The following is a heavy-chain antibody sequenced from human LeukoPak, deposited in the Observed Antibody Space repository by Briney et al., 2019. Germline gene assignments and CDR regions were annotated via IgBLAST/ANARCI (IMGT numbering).Heavy chain of an antibody. V-gene: IGHV4-59*01. CDR3: ARVDNWNYVSDY. D-gene: IGHD1-7*01. J-gene: IGHJ4*02. Sequence: SETLSLTCTVSGGSISSYYWSWIRQPPGKGLEWIGYIYYSGSTNYNPSLKSRVTISVDTSRNQFSLKLSSVTAADTAVYYCARVDNWNYVSDYWGQGTLVTVSS. CDR1: GGSISSYY. CDR2: IYYSGST.